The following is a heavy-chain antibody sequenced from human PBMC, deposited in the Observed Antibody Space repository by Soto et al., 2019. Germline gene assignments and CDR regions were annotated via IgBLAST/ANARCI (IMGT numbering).Heavy chain of an antibody. CDR2: ITWNSGTI. D-gene: IGHD3-16*02. V-gene: IGHV3-9*01. CDR3: AKNLGELSPESYDH. J-gene: IGHJ4*02. Sequence: SLRLSCAASGFTFDDYAMHWVRQTPGKGLEWVSGITWNSGTIGYADSVKGRFTISRDNGKNSLYLQMNSLRPEDTALYYCAKNLGELSPESYDHSGQGVQVTVSS. CDR1: GFTFDDYA.